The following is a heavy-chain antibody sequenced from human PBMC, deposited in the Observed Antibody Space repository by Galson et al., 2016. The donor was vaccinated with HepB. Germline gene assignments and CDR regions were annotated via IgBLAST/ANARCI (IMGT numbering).Heavy chain of an antibody. Sequence: SLRLSCAASGFTFSNYAMSWVRQAPGKGLEWVSAISGSGGSPYYADSVKGRFTISRDNSKNTLYLQMNSLRVEDTALYYCAKDTRSGFYSLWFDPWGQGTLVTGSS. CDR3: AKDTRSGFYSLWFDP. J-gene: IGHJ5*02. CDR2: ISGSGGSP. CDR1: GFTFSNYA. V-gene: IGHV3-23*01. D-gene: IGHD3-3*01.